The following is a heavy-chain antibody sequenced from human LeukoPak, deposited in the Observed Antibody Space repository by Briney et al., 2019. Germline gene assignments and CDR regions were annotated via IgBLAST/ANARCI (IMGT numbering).Heavy chain of an antibody. V-gene: IGHV4-59*01. CDR1: GGSMSSYY. Sequence: PSETLSLTCNVAGGSMSSYYWSWIRQPPGEGVEWIGYIYNSGSTNYNSALKGRVTISVDTSKSQFSLRLTSVTAADTAVYYCARGLTGTQLDFFDYWGQGTLVTVSS. D-gene: IGHD1-20*01. CDR3: ARGLTGTQLDFFDY. CDR2: IYNSGST. J-gene: IGHJ4*02.